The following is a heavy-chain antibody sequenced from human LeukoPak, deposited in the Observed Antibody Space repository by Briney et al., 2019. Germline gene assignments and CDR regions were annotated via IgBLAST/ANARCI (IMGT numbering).Heavy chain of an antibody. V-gene: IGHV1-69*05. CDR3: ARVGLLTGVIDY. D-gene: IGHD7-27*01. CDR2: IIPIFGTA. Sequence: SVKVSCXASGYTFTGYYMHWVRQAPGQGLEWMGRIIPIFGTANYAQKFQGRVTITTDESTSTAYMELSSLRSEDTAVYYCARVGLLTGVIDYWGQGTLVTVSS. J-gene: IGHJ4*02. CDR1: GYTFTGYY.